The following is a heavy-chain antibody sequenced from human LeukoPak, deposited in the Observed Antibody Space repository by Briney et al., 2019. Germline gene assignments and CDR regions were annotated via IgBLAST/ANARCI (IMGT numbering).Heavy chain of an antibody. CDR2: ISTSSTYT. V-gene: IGHV3-11*06. CDR1: GFTFSDYY. Sequence: GGSLRLSCAASGFTFSDYYMSWVRQAPGKGLEWLSYISTSSTYTNYAHSVKGRFTISRDNAKNSLYLQMNSLRTEDTAVYYCARYFDSSGYSPHLDYWGQGTLVTVSS. CDR3: ARYFDSSGYSPHLDY. J-gene: IGHJ4*02. D-gene: IGHD3-22*01.